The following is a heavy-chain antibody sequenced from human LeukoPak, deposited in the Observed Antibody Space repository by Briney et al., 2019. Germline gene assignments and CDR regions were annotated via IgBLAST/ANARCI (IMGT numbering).Heavy chain of an antibody. Sequence: GESLKISCKGSGYSFTNFWIGWVRQMPGKGLEWMGVISPGDSGIRYSPSFQGQVTISVDKSISTAYLQWSSLKASDSAMYYCAAGGTSAPWGQGTLVTVSS. V-gene: IGHV5-51*01. D-gene: IGHD1/OR15-1a*01. CDR2: ISPGDSGI. CDR3: AAGGTSAP. CDR1: GYSFTNFW. J-gene: IGHJ5*02.